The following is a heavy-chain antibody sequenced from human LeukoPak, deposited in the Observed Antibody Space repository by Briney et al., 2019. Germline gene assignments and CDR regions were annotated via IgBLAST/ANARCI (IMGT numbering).Heavy chain of an antibody. CDR3: ARQPPTVASSPHFFDS. CDR1: GYSFTNYW. Sequence: GESLKISCKGSGYSFTNYWIAWVRQMPGKGLEWMGIIFPDDSDTRYSPSFQGQVTISVDESITTAYLQWSSLKASDTAIYYCARQPPTVASSPHFFDSWGQGTLVTVSS. V-gene: IGHV5-51*01. J-gene: IGHJ4*02. D-gene: IGHD4-23*01. CDR2: IFPDDSDT.